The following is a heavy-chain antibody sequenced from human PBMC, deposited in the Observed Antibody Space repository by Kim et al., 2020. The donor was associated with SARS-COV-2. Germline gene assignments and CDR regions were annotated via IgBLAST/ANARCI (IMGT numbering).Heavy chain of an antibody. CDR3: AKDMGPITMAIDY. CDR2: ISWNSGSI. J-gene: IGHJ4*02. V-gene: IGHV3-9*03. Sequence: GGSLRLSCAASGFTFDDYAMHWVRQAPGKGLEWVSGISWNSGSIGYADSVKGRFTISRDDAKNSLYLQMNSLRAEDMALYYCAKDMGPITMAIDYWGQGTLVTVSS. CDR1: GFTFDDYA. D-gene: IGHD3-10*01.